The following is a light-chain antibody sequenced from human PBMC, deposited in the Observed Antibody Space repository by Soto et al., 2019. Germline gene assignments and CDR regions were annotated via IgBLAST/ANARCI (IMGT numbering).Light chain of an antibody. CDR2: GAF. CDR1: QLVSST. J-gene: IGKJ3*01. V-gene: IGKV3-15*01. CDR3: QQYNDWPFT. Sequence: EIVMTQSPATLSVSPGERATLSCRASQLVSSTLAWFQQKPGQATTLLIYGAFNRATGVPTRFSGSGSGTEFTLTISSLQSEDFAVYYCQQYNDWPFTFGPGTKVDIK.